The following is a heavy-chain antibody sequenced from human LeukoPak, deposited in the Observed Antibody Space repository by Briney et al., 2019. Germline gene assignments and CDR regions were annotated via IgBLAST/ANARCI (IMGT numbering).Heavy chain of an antibody. J-gene: IGHJ4*02. CDR3: AKEGSGYYGFDY. CDR2: IYSGGST. CDR1: GFTVSSNY. D-gene: IGHD3-22*01. Sequence: GGSLRLSCAASGFTVSSNYMSWVRQAPGRGLEWVSVIYSGGSTYYADSVKGRFTISRDNSKNTLYLQMNSLRAEDTAVYYCAKEGSGYYGFDYWGQGTLVTVSS. V-gene: IGHV3-53*01.